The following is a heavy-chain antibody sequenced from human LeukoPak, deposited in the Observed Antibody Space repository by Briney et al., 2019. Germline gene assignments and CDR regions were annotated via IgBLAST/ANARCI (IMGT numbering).Heavy chain of an antibody. J-gene: IGHJ4*02. CDR3: ARHHPIQLWTNNPPLDY. V-gene: IGHV4-39*01. CDR1: GGSISSSSYY. D-gene: IGHD5-18*01. CDR2: IYYSGST. Sequence: PSETLSLTCTVSGGSISSSSYYWGWIRQPPGKGLEWIGSIYYSGSTYYNPSLKSRVTISVDTSKNQFSLKLSSVTAADTAVYYCARHHPIQLWTNNPPLDYWGQGTLVTVSS.